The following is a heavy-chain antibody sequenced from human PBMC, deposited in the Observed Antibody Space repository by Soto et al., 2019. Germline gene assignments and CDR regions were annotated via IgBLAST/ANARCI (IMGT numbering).Heavy chain of an antibody. J-gene: IGHJ5*02. CDR1: GFTFSSYS. CDR2: ISSSSSII. V-gene: IGHV3-48*01. D-gene: IGHD3-22*01. CDR3: ARDYYDSSGYPRWFDP. Sequence: GGSLRLSCAASGFTFSSYSMNWVRQAPGKGLEWVSYISSSSSIIDYADSVKGRFTISRDNAKNSLYLQMNSLRAEDTAVYYCARDYYDSSGYPRWFDPWGQGTLVTVSS.